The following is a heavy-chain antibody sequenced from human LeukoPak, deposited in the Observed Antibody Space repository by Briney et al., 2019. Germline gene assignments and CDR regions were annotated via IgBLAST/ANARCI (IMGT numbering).Heavy chain of an antibody. V-gene: IGHV1-69*13. D-gene: IGHD6-19*01. J-gene: IGHJ4*02. CDR1: GGTFSSYA. CDR2: IIPIFGAP. Sequence: ASVKVSCKASGGTFSSYAINWVRQAPGQGLEWMGGIIPIFGAPNYAQKFQGRVTITADESTSTAYMELSSLRSEDTAVYYCARDESSGHDYWGQGTLVTVSS. CDR3: ARDESSGHDY.